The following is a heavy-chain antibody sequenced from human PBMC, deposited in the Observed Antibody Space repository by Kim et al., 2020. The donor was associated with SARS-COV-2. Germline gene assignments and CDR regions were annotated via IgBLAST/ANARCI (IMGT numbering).Heavy chain of an antibody. J-gene: IGHJ4*02. Sequence: SSYIYYADSVKGRFTISRDNAKNSLYLQMNSLRAEDTAVYYCATTAMVAGWGQGTLVTVSS. CDR2: SSYI. D-gene: IGHD5-18*01. V-gene: IGHV3-21*01. CDR3: ATTAMVAG.